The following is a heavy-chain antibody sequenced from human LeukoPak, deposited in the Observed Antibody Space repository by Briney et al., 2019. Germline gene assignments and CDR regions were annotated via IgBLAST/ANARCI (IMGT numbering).Heavy chain of an antibody. CDR3: ARVGSYFDSGRPKGLVTDY. D-gene: IGHD3-22*01. CDR2: IYYSGST. Sequence: SETLSLTCTVSGGSISSYYWSWIRQPPGKGLEWIGYIYYSGSTNYNPSLKSRVTISVDTSKNQFSLKLSSVTAADTAVFYCARVGSYFDSGRPKGLVTDYWGQGTLVTVSS. V-gene: IGHV4-59*12. CDR1: GGSISSYY. J-gene: IGHJ4*02.